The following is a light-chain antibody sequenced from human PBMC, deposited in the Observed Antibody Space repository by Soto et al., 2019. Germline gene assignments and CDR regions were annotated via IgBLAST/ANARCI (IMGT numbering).Light chain of an antibody. CDR2: KSS. V-gene: IGKV1-5*03. CDR1: QSVSSW. CDR3: QQYSNYPYT. Sequence: DIQMTQSPSTLSASVGDRVTITCRASQSVSSWLAWYHQKPGKAPKLLIYKSSSLEGGVPSRFSGSGSGTEFTLTITSLQPDDFATYYCQQYSNYPYTFGQGTKLEIK. J-gene: IGKJ2*01.